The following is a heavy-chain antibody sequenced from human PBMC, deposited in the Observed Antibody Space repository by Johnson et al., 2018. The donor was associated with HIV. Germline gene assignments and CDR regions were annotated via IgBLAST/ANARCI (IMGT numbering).Heavy chain of an antibody. CDR2: ISSSGSTI. CDR3: ARSWELGETAFDI. J-gene: IGHJ3*02. D-gene: IGHD1-26*01. V-gene: IGHV3-11*04. CDR1: GFTFSDYY. Sequence: QVQLVESGGGVVQPGRSLRLSCAASGFTFSDYYMSWIRQAPGKGLEWVSYISSSGSTIYYTDSVKGRFTISRDNSKNTLYLQMNSLRAEDTAVYYCARSWELGETAFDIWGQGTMVTVSS.